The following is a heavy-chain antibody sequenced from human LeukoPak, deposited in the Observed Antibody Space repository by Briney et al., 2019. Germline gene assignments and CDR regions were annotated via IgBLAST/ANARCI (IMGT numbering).Heavy chain of an antibody. CDR1: GGSISSSSYY. D-gene: IGHD3-10*01. Sequence: SETLSLTCTVSGGSISSSSYYWGWIRQPPGNGLEWIGTIYYSGSTYYNPSLKSRVTIFVDTSKNQFSLKLSSVTAADTAVYYCARRLYYGSGTYDYWGQGTLVAVST. V-gene: IGHV4-39*01. CDR2: IYYSGST. J-gene: IGHJ4*02. CDR3: ARRLYYGSGTYDY.